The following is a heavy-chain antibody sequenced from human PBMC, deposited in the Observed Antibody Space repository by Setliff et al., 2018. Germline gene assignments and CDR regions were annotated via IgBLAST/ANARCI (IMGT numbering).Heavy chain of an antibody. CDR1: SGSISSDNYY. V-gene: IGHV4-61*01. Sequence: CTVSSGSISSDNYYWIWIRLSPGKGLEWIGYIFYSGSARYNPSLESRVTMSVDTSKNQISLKLTSVTAADTAVYYCARQDRFYDRSVFVEYFQHWGQGALVTVS. J-gene: IGHJ1*01. CDR2: IFYSGSA. CDR3: ARQDRFYDRSVFVEYFQH. D-gene: IGHD3-22*01.